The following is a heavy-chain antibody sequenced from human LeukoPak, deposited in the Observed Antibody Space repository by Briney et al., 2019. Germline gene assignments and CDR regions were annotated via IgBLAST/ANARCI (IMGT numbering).Heavy chain of an antibody. Sequence: ASVKVSCKASGYTLTSYDINWVRQATGQGLEWMGWMNPNSGNTGYAQKFQGRVTITRNTSISTAYMELSSLRSEDTAVYYCARGTFRAYYFDYWGQGTLVTVSS. D-gene: IGHD3-16*01. J-gene: IGHJ4*02. CDR3: ARGTFRAYYFDY. CDR2: MNPNSGNT. CDR1: GYTLTSYD. V-gene: IGHV1-8*03.